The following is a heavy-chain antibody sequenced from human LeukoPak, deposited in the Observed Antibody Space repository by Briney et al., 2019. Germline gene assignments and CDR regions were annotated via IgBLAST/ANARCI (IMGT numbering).Heavy chain of an antibody. D-gene: IGHD6-13*01. V-gene: IGHV4-4*07. CDR2: IYSSGNT. CDR3: ARAFSGGWYENFQH. Sequence: SETLSLTCTVSGDSISNHYWNWIRQPAGKGLEWIGRIYSSGNTNYKSSLESRVTMSIDTSKNQVSLKLTSVTAADTAVYYCARAFSGGWYENFQHWGQGTLVTVSS. CDR1: GDSISNHY. J-gene: IGHJ1*01.